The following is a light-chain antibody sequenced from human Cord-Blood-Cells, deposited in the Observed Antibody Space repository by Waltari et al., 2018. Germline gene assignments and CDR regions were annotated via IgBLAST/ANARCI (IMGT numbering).Light chain of an antibody. J-gene: IGKJ2*01. CDR1: QGISSY. V-gene: IGKV1-8*01. CDR2: AAS. CDR3: QQYDSYPYT. Sequence: AIRMTQSPSSFSASTGDRVTITCRASQGISSYLAWYQQKPGKAPKLLIYAASTLQSGVPSRCSGSGSGTDFTLTISCLQSEDFATYDCQQYDSYPYTFGQGTKLEIK.